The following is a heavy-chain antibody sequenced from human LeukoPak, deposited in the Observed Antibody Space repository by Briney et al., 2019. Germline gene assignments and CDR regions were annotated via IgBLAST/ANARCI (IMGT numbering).Heavy chain of an antibody. D-gene: IGHD5-12*01. V-gene: IGHV4-34*01. J-gene: IGHJ4*02. CDR2: MYSSGRT. CDR3: ARSGSGYLRYYFDY. Sequence: PSETLSLTCAVYGGSFSGYYWSWIRQPPGKGLEWIGSMYSSGRTYHNPSLKSRVTISVDTSKNQFSLKLSSVTAADTAVYYCARSGSGYLRYYFDYWGQGTLVTVSS. CDR1: GGSFSGYY.